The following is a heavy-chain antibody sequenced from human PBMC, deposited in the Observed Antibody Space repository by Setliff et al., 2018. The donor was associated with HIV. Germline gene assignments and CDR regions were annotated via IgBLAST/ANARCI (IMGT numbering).Heavy chain of an antibody. D-gene: IGHD1-7*01. CDR1: GGSIRSHY. CDR2: FYHTGST. Sequence: PSETLSLTCAVSGGSIRSHYWSWIRQPPGKGLEWIGSFYHTGSTHYNPSLKSRTTMSLDTSRNQVSLKLSSVSAADTAVYYCARDQGLELRGDYYYYGMDVWGQGTTVTVSS. CDR3: ARDQGLELRGDYYYYGMDV. V-gene: IGHV4-59*11. J-gene: IGHJ6*02.